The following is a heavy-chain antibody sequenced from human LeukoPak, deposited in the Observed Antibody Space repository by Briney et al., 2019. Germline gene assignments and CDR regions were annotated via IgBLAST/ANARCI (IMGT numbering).Heavy chain of an antibody. CDR1: GFTFSSYA. V-gene: IGHV3-30*04. J-gene: IGHJ4*02. CDR2: ISYDGSNK. CDR3: ARDDGGSLFDY. D-gene: IGHD3-10*01. Sequence: GGSLRLSCAASGFTFSSYAMHWVRQAPGKGLEWVAVISYDGSNKYYADSVKGRFTISRDNSKNTLYLQMNSLRAEDTAVYYCARDDGGSLFDYWGQGTLVTVSS.